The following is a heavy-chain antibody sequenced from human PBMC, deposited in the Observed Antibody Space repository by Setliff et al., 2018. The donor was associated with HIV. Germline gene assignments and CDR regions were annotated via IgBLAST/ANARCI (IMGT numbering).Heavy chain of an antibody. CDR1: GFTFSSYS. CDR2: IGGSSTTI. J-gene: IGHJ4*02. V-gene: IGHV3-48*01. CDR3: AKESPRAGYSVFDY. D-gene: IGHD5-18*01. Sequence: GGSLRLSCAASGFTFSSYSMNWVRQTPGKGLEWLSYIGGSSTTIYYADSVKGRFTISRDNAKNTVYLQMNSLRAEDTAVYYCAKESPRAGYSVFDYWGQGTLVTVSS.